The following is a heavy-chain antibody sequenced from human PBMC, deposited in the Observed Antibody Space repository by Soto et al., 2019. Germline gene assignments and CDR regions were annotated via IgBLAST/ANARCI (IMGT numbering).Heavy chain of an antibody. D-gene: IGHD6-13*01. V-gene: IGHV3-23*01. Sequence: GGSLRLSCAASGFTFSSYAMSWVRQAPGKGLEWVSAISGSGGSTYYAETVKGRFTISRDNSKNTLYLQINSLRAEDTAVYNCAKATSSSSWYYYYYYMDVWGKGTTVTVSS. CDR3: AKATSSSSWYYYYYYMDV. CDR2: ISGSGGST. CDR1: GFTFSSYA. J-gene: IGHJ6*03.